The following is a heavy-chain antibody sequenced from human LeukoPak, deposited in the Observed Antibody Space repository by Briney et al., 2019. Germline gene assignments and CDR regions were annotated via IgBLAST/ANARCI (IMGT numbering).Heavy chain of an antibody. CDR2: ISSSGNYI. D-gene: IGHD2-15*01. Sequence: GGSLRLSCAASGFTFSTYDMNWVRQVPGKGLEWVSSISSSGNYIYYADSVKGRFTISRDNAKNSLYLQMNSLRAEDTAVYYCARDPYCSGGSCYSSGWFDYWGQGTLVTVSS. J-gene: IGHJ4*02. CDR1: GFTFSTYD. CDR3: ARDPYCSGGSCYSSGWFDY. V-gene: IGHV3-21*01.